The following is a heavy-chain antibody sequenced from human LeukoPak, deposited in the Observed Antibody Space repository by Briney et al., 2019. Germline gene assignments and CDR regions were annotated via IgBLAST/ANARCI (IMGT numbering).Heavy chain of an antibody. CDR3: AGQNYYDSSGLDY. V-gene: IGHV4-38-2*01. J-gene: IGHJ4*02. CDR2: MYHSGST. CDR1: GYFITSGYY. Sequence: SETLSLTCAVSGYFITSGYYWGWIRQPPGKGLEWIGIMYHSGSTNYNPSLKSRVTISVDTSKNQFSLKLSSVTAADTAVYYCAGQNYYDSSGLDYWGQGTLVTVSS. D-gene: IGHD3-22*01.